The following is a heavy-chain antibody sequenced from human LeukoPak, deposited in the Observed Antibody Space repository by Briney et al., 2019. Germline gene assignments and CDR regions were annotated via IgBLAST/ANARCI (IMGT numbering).Heavy chain of an antibody. J-gene: IGHJ4*02. CDR3: ARRYYDNFDY. Sequence: GGSLRLSCAASGFTFSSFWMNWVRQAPGKGLEWVASIKEDGSEKYYVDSVKGRFTISRDNAKNSLYLQMNSLRAEDTAVYYCARRYYDNFDYWGQGTLVTVSS. V-gene: IGHV3-7*01. CDR1: GFTFSSFW. CDR2: IKEDGSEK. D-gene: IGHD3-22*01.